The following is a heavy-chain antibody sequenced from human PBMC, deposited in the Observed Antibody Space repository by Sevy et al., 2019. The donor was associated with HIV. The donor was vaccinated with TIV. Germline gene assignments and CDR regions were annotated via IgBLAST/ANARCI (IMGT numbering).Heavy chain of an antibody. Sequence: GGSLRLSCAASGFTFSSYWMSWVRQAPGKGLEWVANIKQDGSEKYYVDSVKGRFTISRDNAKNSLYLQMNSLRAEDTAVYYCAFHYVWGSYRYTYYFDYWGQGTLVTVSS. CDR2: IKQDGSEK. CDR3: AFHYVWGSYRYTYYFDY. D-gene: IGHD3-16*02. V-gene: IGHV3-7*03. CDR1: GFTFSSYW. J-gene: IGHJ4*02.